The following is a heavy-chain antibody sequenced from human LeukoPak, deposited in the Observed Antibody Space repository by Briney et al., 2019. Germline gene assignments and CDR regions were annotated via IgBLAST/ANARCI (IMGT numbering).Heavy chain of an antibody. CDR2: VSSSSSNI. V-gene: IGHV3-48*02. CDR3: VRKFDY. CDR1: RFTSTNYN. J-gene: IGHJ4*02. Sequence: GSLSLSCAASRFTSTNYNMDWVRQAPGKGLEWVSHVSSSSSNIYYADSVKGRFTISRDNAKNSLYLQMNSLRDEDTAVYYCVRKFDYWGQGTLVTVPS.